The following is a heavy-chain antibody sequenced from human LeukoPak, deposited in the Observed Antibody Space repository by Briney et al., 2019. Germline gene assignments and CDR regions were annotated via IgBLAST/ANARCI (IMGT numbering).Heavy chain of an antibody. J-gene: IGHJ6*03. V-gene: IGHV4-34*01. CDR3: ARTRITIFGVVIIYYYYYMDV. CDR2: INHSGST. D-gene: IGHD3-3*01. Sequence: SETLSLTCAVYGGSFSGYYWSWIRQPPGKGLEWIGEINHSGSTDYNPSLKSRVTISVDTSKNQFSLKLSSVTAADTAVYYCARTRITIFGVVIIYYYYYMDVWGKGTTVTVSS. CDR1: GGSFSGYY.